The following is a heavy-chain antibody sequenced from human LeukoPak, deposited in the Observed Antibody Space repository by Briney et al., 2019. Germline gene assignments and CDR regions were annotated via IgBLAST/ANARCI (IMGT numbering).Heavy chain of an antibody. CDR3: ARVNYDILTGYSYNYYYYYMDV. Sequence: GGYLRLSCAASGFTFSSYSMNWVRQAPGKGLEWVSSISSSSSYIYYADSVKGRFTISRDNAKNSLYLQMNSLRAEDTAVYYCARVNYDILTGYSYNYYYYYMDVWGKGTTVTVSS. D-gene: IGHD3-9*01. CDR2: ISSSSSYI. J-gene: IGHJ6*03. CDR1: GFTFSSYS. V-gene: IGHV3-21*01.